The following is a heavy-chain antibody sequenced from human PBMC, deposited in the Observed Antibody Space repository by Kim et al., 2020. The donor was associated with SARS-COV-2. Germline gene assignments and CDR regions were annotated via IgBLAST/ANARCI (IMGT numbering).Heavy chain of an antibody. Sequence: GGSLRLFCAASGFTFSSYSMNWVRQAPGKGLEWVSSISSSSSYIYYADSVKGRFTISRDNAKNTLYLQMNSLRAEDTAVYYCARGGHRRDGYNYLWFVPWGQETLVTVSS. CDR3: ARGGHRRDGYNYLWFVP. D-gene: IGHD5-12*01. J-gene: IGHJ5*02. CDR1: GFTFSSYS. CDR2: ISSSSSYI. V-gene: IGHV3-21*01.